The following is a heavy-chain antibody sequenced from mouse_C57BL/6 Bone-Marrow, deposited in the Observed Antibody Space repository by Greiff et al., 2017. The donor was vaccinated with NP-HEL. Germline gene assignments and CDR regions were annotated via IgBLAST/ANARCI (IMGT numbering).Heavy chain of an antibody. CDR3: ARHDGGFDY. J-gene: IGHJ2*01. CDR1: GFTFSDYY. Sequence: EVQRVESGGGLVQPGGSLKLSCAASGFTFSDYYMYWVRQTPEKRLEWVAYISNGGGSTYYLDTVKGRFTISRDNAKNTLYLQMSRLKSEDTAMYYCARHDGGFDYWGQGTTLTVSS. CDR2: ISNGGGST. V-gene: IGHV5-12*01.